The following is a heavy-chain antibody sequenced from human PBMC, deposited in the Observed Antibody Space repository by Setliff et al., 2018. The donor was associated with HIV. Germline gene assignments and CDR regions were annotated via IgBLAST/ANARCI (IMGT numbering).Heavy chain of an antibody. D-gene: IGHD1-26*01. V-gene: IGHV4-61*09. Sequence: PSETLSLTCTVSGDSITRGSYYWNWIRQPAGKGLEWIGHIYTSGKTHYSPSLKSRITISADTSKNQLSLNLSSVTAADTAVYYCARAAYSGTYLWEPATDLWGRGTLVTVSS. J-gene: IGHJ2*01. CDR1: GDSITRGSYY. CDR2: IYTSGKT. CDR3: ARAAYSGTYLWEPATDL.